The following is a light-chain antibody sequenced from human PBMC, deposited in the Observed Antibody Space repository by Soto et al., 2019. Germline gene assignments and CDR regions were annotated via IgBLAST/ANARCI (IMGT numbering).Light chain of an antibody. CDR1: RSDVGGYNF. J-gene: IGLJ2*01. Sequence: QSVLTQPASVSGSPGQSITISCTGTRSDVGGYNFVSWYQQHPGKAPKLVIYEVTNRPSGISDRFSGSKSGNTASLTISGLQAEDEADYYCSSYTIDSTLVFGGGTKLTVL. V-gene: IGLV2-14*01. CDR2: EVT. CDR3: SSYTIDSTLV.